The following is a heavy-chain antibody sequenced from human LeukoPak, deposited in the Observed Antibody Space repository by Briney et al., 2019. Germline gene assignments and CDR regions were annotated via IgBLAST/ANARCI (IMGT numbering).Heavy chain of an antibody. CDR3: AKNVVVKRYIDF. CDR2: ISGGGRTT. D-gene: IGHD2-15*01. V-gene: IGHV3-23*01. J-gene: IGHJ4*02. Sequence: GGSLRLSCAASGFPFSNHAMSWVRQAPGKGLQWVAVISGGGRTTEYADFVKGRFTISRDNSKNTLSLQMNSLTVEDTAIYFCAKNVVVKRYIDFWGQGTLVTVSS. CDR1: GFPFSNHA.